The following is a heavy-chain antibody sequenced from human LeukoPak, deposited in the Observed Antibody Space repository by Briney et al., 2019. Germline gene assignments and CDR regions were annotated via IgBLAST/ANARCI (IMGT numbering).Heavy chain of an antibody. Sequence: PGGSLRLSCSASGFTFSTYAMHWVRQAPGKGLEYVSAISRNGGRTYYADSVKGRFTISRDNSKNTLYLQMSSLRAEDTAVYYCARVDYGDYGFDYWGQGTLVTVSS. CDR3: ARVDYGDYGFDY. V-gene: IGHV3-64D*06. CDR1: GFTFSTYA. CDR2: ISRNGGRT. J-gene: IGHJ4*02. D-gene: IGHD4-17*01.